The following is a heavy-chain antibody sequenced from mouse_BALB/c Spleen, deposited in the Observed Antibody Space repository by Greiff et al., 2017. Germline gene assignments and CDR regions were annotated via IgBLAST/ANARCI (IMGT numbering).Heavy chain of an antibody. CDR1: GFSLTSYG. D-gene: IGHD2-1*01. CDR2: IWSGGST. Sequence: QGQLKESGPGLVQPSQSLSITCTVSGFSLTSYGVHWVRQSPGKGLEWLGVIWSGGSTDYNAAFISRLSISKDNSKSQVFFKMNSLQANDTAIYYCARIYYGNSYAMDYWGQGTSVTVSS. V-gene: IGHV2-2*02. CDR3: ARIYYGNSYAMDY. J-gene: IGHJ4*01.